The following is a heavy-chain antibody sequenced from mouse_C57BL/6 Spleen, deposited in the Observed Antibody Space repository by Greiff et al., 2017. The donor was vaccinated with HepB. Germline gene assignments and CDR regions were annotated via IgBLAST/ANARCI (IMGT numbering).Heavy chain of an antibody. J-gene: IGHJ4*01. CDR2: IYPGDGDT. CDR3: ARSDDYDGVYYAMDY. CDR1: GYAFSSSW. D-gene: IGHD2-4*01. V-gene: IGHV1-82*01. Sequence: QVQLKQSGPELVKPGASVKISCKASGYAFSSSWMNWVKQRPGKGLEWIGRIYPGDGDTNYNGKFKGKATLTADKSSSTAYMQLSSLTSEDSAVYFCARSDDYDGVYYAMDYWGQGTSVTVSS.